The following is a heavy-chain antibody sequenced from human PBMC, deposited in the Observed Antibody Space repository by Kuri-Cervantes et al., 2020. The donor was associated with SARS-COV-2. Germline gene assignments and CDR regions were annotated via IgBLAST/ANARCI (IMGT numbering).Heavy chain of an antibody. J-gene: IGHJ4*02. D-gene: IGHD1-14*01. Sequence: GSLRLSCTVSGGSISSYYWSWIRQPPGKGLEWIGYIYYSGSTNYNPSLKSRVTISVDTSKNQFSLKLSSVTAADTAVYYCARGRNLGDFDYWGQGTLVTVSS. CDR3: ARGRNLGDFDY. CDR2: IYYSGST. V-gene: IGHV4-59*01. CDR1: GGSISSYY.